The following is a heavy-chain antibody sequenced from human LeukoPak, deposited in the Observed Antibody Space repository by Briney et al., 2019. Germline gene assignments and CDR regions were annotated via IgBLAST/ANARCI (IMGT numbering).Heavy chain of an antibody. J-gene: IGHJ6*03. Sequence: ASVKVSCKASGYTFTGYYMHWVRQDPGQGLEWMGWINPNSGGTNYAQKFQGRVTMTRDTSISTAYMELSRLRSDDTAVYYCARDLVAAPYYYYYYMDVWGKGTTVTVSS. V-gene: IGHV1-2*02. CDR1: GYTFTGYY. D-gene: IGHD2-15*01. CDR3: ARDLVAAPYYYYYYMDV. CDR2: INPNSGGT.